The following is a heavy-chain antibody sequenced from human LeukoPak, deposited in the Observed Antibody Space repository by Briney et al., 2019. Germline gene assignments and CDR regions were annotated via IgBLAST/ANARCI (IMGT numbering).Heavy chain of an antibody. CDR3: ARGVSSGLNWFDP. Sequence: PSETLSLTCTVSGGSISSYYWSWLRQPPGKGLEGIGYIYYSGSTNYNPSLKSRVTISVDTSKNQFSLKLSSVTAADTAVYYCARGVSSGLNWFDPWGQGTLVTVSS. CDR1: GGSISSYY. V-gene: IGHV4-59*01. J-gene: IGHJ5*02. CDR2: IYYSGST. D-gene: IGHD3-22*01.